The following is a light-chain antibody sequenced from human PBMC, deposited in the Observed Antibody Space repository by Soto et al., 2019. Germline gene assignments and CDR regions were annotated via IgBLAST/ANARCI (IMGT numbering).Light chain of an antibody. V-gene: IGKV1-39*01. CDR1: QSISSY. Sequence: DIQMTQSPSSLSASVGDRVTITCRASQSISSYLNWYQQKPGKAPKLLIYAASSLQSGVPSRFSGSGSCTDFTLTISSLKPEDFATYYCQHNYSTPGTFGQGTKLEIK. J-gene: IGKJ2*01. CDR2: AAS. CDR3: QHNYSTPGT.